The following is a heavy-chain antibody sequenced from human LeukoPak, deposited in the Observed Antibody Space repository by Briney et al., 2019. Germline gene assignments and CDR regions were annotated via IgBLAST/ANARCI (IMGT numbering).Heavy chain of an antibody. Sequence: GASVKVSCKASGGTFSSYAISWVRQAPGQGLEWMGGIIPIFGTANYAQKFQGRVTITTDESTSTAYMELSSLRSEDTAVYYCARVGIRYCSSTSRLSWFDPWGQGTLVTVSS. V-gene: IGHV1-69*05. CDR2: IIPIFGTA. CDR1: GGTFSSYA. D-gene: IGHD2-2*01. CDR3: ARVGIRYCSSTSRLSWFDP. J-gene: IGHJ5*02.